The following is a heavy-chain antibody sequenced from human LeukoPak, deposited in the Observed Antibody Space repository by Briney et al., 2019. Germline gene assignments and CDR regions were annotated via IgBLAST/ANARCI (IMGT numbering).Heavy chain of an antibody. J-gene: IGHJ4*02. CDR3: ARSKILRFLEWLLPSDY. Sequence: GGSLRLSCAASGFTFSNYNMNWVRQVPGKGLEWVSSITSSGSHMFYADSVKGRFTISRDNAKNSLYLQMNSLRAEDTAVYYCARSKILRFLEWLLPSDYWGQGTLVTVSS. D-gene: IGHD3-3*01. CDR2: ITSSGSHM. V-gene: IGHV3-21*01. CDR1: GFTFSNYN.